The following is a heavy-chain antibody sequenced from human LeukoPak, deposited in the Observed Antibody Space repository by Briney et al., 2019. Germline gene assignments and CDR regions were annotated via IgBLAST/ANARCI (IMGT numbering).Heavy chain of an antibody. CDR3: ARERGIYIVVVPAANLGAFDI. Sequence: PSETLSLTCAVSGYSISSSYYWGWIRQPPGKGLEWIGSIYHSGSTYYNPSLRSRVTISVDTSKNQFSLKLSSVTAADTAVYYCARERGIYIVVVPAANLGAFDIWGQGTMVTVSS. CDR2: IYHSGST. V-gene: IGHV4-38-2*02. D-gene: IGHD2-2*01. CDR1: GYSISSSYY. J-gene: IGHJ3*02.